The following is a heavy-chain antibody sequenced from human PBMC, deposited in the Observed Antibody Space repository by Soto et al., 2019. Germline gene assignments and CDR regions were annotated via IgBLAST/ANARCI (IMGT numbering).Heavy chain of an antibody. Sequence: QVQLVQSGAEVKKPGASVKVSCKASGYMFTVYYMHWVRQAPGQGLEWMGWINPKSGGTMYPQKFQGRVTMTWDTSISTAYMALTRLRSDDTAVYYCARDLAKGGGSAGFDYWGQGTLVTVSS. CDR2: INPKSGGT. CDR1: GYMFTVYY. J-gene: IGHJ4*02. D-gene: IGHD1-26*01. CDR3: ARDLAKGGGSAGFDY. V-gene: IGHV1-2*02.